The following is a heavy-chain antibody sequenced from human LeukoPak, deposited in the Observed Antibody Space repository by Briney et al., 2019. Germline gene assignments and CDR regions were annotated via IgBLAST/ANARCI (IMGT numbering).Heavy chain of an antibody. V-gene: IGHV4-34*01. D-gene: IGHD1-14*01. CDR3: ARRPRTGTPDMAWFDP. CDR1: GGSFSGYY. CDR2: INHSGST. Sequence: SETLSLTCAVYGGSFSGYYWSWIRQPPGKGLEWIGEINHSGSTNYNPSLKSRVTISVDTSKNQFSLKLSSVTAPDTAVYYYARRPRTGTPDMAWFDPWGQGTLVTVSS. J-gene: IGHJ5*02.